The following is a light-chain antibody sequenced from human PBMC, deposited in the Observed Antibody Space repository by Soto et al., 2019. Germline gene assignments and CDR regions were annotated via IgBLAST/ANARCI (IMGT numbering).Light chain of an antibody. Sequence: QSALTQPPSASGSPGQSVTISCTGTSGDVGGYNYVSWYQQHPGKAPKLMIYEVNKRPSGVPDRFSGSKSGNTASLTVSGLQAEDEADYYCYSYAGSSLGVFGGGTQLTVL. V-gene: IGLV2-8*01. CDR1: SGDVGGYNY. J-gene: IGLJ2*01. CDR2: EVN. CDR3: YSYAGSSLGV.